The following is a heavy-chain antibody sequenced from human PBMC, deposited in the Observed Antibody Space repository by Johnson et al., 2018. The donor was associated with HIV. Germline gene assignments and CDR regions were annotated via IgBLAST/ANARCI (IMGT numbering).Heavy chain of an antibody. V-gene: IGHV3-23*04. Sequence: VQLVESGGGLIQPGGSLRLSCAASGFTVSSNYMSWVRQAPGKGPEWVSVISGSGGSTYYADSVKGRFTISRDNSKNTLYLQMNSLRAEDTAVYYCAKDQNSHRAFDIWGQGTMVTVSS. CDR3: AKDQNSHRAFDI. D-gene: IGHD4-11*01. J-gene: IGHJ3*02. CDR2: ISGSGGST. CDR1: GFTVSSNY.